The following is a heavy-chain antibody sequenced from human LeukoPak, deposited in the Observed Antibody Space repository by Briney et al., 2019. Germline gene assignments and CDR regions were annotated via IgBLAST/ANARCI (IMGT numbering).Heavy chain of an antibody. CDR2: ISGSGGST. V-gene: IGHV3-23*01. D-gene: IGHD3-3*01. CDR1: GFTFSSYA. J-gene: IGHJ6*02. CDR3: ARVEDYDFWSGYGHYGMDV. Sequence: GGSLRLSCAASGFTFSSYAMSWVRQAPGKGLEWVSAISGSGGSTYYAGSVKGRFTISRDNSKNTLYLQMNSLRAEDAAVYYCARVEDYDFWSGYGHYGMDVWGQGTTVTVSS.